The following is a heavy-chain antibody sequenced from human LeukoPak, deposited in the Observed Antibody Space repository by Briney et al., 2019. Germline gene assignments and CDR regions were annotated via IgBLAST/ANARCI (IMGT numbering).Heavy chain of an antibody. V-gene: IGHV3-74*01. Sequence: GGSLRLSCAVSGITVSKYWMHWVRQVPGKGLVWVSRIHSDGSTTDYADSVKGRFIITRDSAKNTLYLEMNSLRVEDTAAYYCTRDANHYGGMDVWGQGTTVTVSS. CDR1: GITVSKYW. J-gene: IGHJ6*02. CDR3: TRDANHYGGMDV. CDR2: IHSDGSTT.